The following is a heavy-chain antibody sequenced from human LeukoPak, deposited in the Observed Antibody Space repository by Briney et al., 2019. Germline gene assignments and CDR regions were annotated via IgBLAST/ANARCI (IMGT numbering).Heavy chain of an antibody. V-gene: IGHV3-30*02. D-gene: IGHD1-26*01. CDR3: AKRWDSTWSYFDL. CDR2: IQYDGDNK. CDR1: GFTFTRSA. Sequence: GGSLRLSCVASGFTFTRSAMHWVRQAPGKGLEWVAFIQYDGDNKYYADSVKGRFTISRDDSQNTLYLQMNSLTVEDTAVYYCAKRWDSTWSYFDLWSQGTLVTVSS. J-gene: IGHJ4*02.